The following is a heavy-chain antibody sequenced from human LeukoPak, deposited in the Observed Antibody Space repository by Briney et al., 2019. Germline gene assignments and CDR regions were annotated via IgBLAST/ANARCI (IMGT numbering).Heavy chain of an antibody. CDR2: IYYSGST. Sequence: SETLSLTCAVYGGSFSGYYWSWIRQPPGKGLEWIGSIYYSGSTHYNPSLKSRVTISSDTSRNQFSLKLSSVTAADTAVYYCTRDLGNWDIDYWGQGTLVTVSS. V-gene: IGHV4-34*01. CDR3: TRDLGNWDIDY. J-gene: IGHJ4*02. CDR1: GGSFSGYY. D-gene: IGHD7-27*01.